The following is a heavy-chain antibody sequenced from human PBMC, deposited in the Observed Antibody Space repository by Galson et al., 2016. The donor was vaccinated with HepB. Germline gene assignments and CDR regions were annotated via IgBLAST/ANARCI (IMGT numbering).Heavy chain of an antibody. CDR3: ASVLIAVADACHF. Sequence: SLRLSCAASGFIVSTNYMSWVRQAPGKGLEWVSIIYSGGTTYYAGSVKGRFTMSRGNSKNTLYLQMNSLRAEDTAGYYCASVLIAVADACHFWGQGTMVTAPS. D-gene: IGHD6-19*01. CDR1: GFIVSTNY. CDR2: IYSGGTT. V-gene: IGHV3-53*01. J-gene: IGHJ3*01.